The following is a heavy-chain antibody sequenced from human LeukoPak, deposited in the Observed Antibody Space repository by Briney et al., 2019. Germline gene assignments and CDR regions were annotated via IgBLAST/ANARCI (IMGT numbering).Heavy chain of an antibody. CDR2: IKSKTDGGAT. CDR3: PNGWRKWEPTHTAFDL. J-gene: IGHJ3*01. V-gene: IGHV3-15*01. Sequence: GGSLRLSCAASVCTFSNAWMSWVRQAPGKGREGVGRIKSKTDGGATDYAAPVKGRFTISREDSKNTLYLQMNSLRAEDTAVYYCPNGWRKWEPTHTAFDLWGEGKMVSVSS. D-gene: IGHD1-26*01. CDR1: VCTFSNAW.